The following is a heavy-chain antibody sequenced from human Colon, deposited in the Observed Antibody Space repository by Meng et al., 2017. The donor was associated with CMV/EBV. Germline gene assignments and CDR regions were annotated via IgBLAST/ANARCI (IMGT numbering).Heavy chain of an antibody. Sequence: GESLKISCAASGFSFSSYGMHWARQAPGKGLEWVAFIRYDGSDKYYADSVRGRFTISRDNAKNSVSLQMNSLTAEDTAVYYCARDRMVGDGHNNGGSFDIWGQGTMVTVSS. J-gene: IGHJ3*02. CDR1: GFSFSSYG. D-gene: IGHD3-10*02. CDR3: ARDRMVGDGHNNGGSFDI. V-gene: IGHV3-30*02. CDR2: IRYDGSDK.